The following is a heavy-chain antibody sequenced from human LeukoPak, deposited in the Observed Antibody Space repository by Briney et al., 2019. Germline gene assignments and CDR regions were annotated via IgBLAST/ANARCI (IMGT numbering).Heavy chain of an antibody. D-gene: IGHD2-2*01. CDR2: INPNSGGT. V-gene: IGHV1-2*02. CDR1: GYTFTGYY. J-gene: IGHJ4*02. Sequence: ASVKVSCKASGYTFTGYYMHWVRQATGQGLEWMGLINPNSGGTNYAQTFQGRVTMTRETSISTAYMELSRLRSDDTAVYYCAREGDIVVVPAASPFDYWGQGTLVTVSS. CDR3: AREGDIVVVPAASPFDY.